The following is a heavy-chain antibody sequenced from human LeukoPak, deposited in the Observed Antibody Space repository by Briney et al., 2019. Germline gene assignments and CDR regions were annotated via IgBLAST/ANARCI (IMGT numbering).Heavy chain of an antibody. Sequence: ASVKVSCKASGYTFTSYGISWVRQAPGQGLEWMGWISAYNGNTNYAQKLQGRVTMTTDTSTSTAYMELRSLRSDDTAVYYCARGYDILTGYFLFDYWDQGTLVTVSS. CDR2: ISAYNGNT. CDR1: GYTFTSYG. CDR3: ARGYDILTGYFLFDY. D-gene: IGHD3-9*01. J-gene: IGHJ4*01. V-gene: IGHV1-18*04.